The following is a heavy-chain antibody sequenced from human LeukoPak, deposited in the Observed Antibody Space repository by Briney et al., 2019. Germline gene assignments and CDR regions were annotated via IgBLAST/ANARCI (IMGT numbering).Heavy chain of an antibody. J-gene: IGHJ4*02. CDR1: GGFISSSSYY. D-gene: IGHD1-26*01. Sequence: SETLSLTCTVSGGFISSSSYYWGWIRQPPGKGLEWIGSIYYSGSTYYNPSLKSRVTISVDTSKNQFSLKLSSVTAADTAVYYCARHGVVGATYDYWGQGTLVTVSS. CDR2: IYYSGST. CDR3: ARHGVVGATYDY. V-gene: IGHV4-39*01.